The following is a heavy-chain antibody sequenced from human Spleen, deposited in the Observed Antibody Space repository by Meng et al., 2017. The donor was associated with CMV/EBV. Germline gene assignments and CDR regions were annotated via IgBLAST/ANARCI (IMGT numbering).Heavy chain of an antibody. CDR2: ISHSSKYI. J-gene: IGHJ4*02. CDR3: AKCLSGTGSDY. D-gene: IGHD1-26*01. V-gene: IGHV3-21*01. CDR1: GFPFSTYS. Sequence: GESLKISCAASGFPFSTYSMHWVRQAPGKGLEWVSSISHSSKYIFYADSVKGRFTISRDNSKNTVYLQMNSLRAEDTALYYCAKCLSGTGSDYWGQGTLVTVSS.